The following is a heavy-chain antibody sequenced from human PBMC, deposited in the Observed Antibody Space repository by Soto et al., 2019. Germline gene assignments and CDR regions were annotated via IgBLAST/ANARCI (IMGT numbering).Heavy chain of an antibody. Sequence: QVQLVESGGGVVQPGRSLRLSCAASGFTFSSYGMHWVRQAPGKGLEWVAVIWYDGSNKYYADSVKGRFTISRDNSKNTLYLQMNSLRAEDTAVYYCARVPGKAVGPFDYWGQGTLVTVSS. CDR1: GFTFSSYG. J-gene: IGHJ4*02. D-gene: IGHD6-19*01. CDR3: ARVPGKAVGPFDY. CDR2: IWYDGSNK. V-gene: IGHV3-33*01.